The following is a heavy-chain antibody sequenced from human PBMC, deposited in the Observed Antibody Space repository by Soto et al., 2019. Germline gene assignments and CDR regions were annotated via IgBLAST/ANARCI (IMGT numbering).Heavy chain of an antibody. CDR3: AKRNCSGGTCYPMDC. Sequence: GGSLRLSCAASGFTFSNHDMHWVRQAPGKGLEWVSAISGSGGSTYYGDSVKGRFTISRDNSKNTLYLQMNSLRAEDTAVYYCAKRNCSGGTCYPMDCWGQGTLVTGSS. J-gene: IGHJ4*02. CDR2: ISGSGGST. CDR1: GFTFSNHD. D-gene: IGHD2-15*01. V-gene: IGHV3-23*01.